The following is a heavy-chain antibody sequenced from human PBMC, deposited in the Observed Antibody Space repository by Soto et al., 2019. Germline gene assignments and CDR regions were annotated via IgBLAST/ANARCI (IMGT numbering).Heavy chain of an antibody. V-gene: IGHV3-33*01. CDR1: GFTFSSYC. CDR2: IWYDGSNK. D-gene: IGHD2-2*01. CDR3: ASDPVVVVPAVGGGFDY. J-gene: IGHJ4*02. Sequence: QVQLVESGGGVVQSGRSLRLSCAASGFTFSSYCMHWVRQAPGKGLEWVAFIWYDGSNKYYADSVKGRFTISRDNSKNTMYLQMNRLRAEGTAVYYWASDPVVVVPAVGGGFDYWGQGTLVTVSS.